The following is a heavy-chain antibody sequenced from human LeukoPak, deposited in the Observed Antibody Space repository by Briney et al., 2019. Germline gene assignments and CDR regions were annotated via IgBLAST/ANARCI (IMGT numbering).Heavy chain of an antibody. V-gene: IGHV4-34*01. CDR3: ARSWYSSGWYPYFQH. CDR1: GGSFSGYY. D-gene: IGHD6-19*01. Sequence: PSETLSLTCAVYGGSFSGYYWSWIRQPPGKGLEWIGEINHSGSTNYNPSLKSRVTISVDTSKNQFSLKLSSVTAADTAVYYCARSWYSSGWYPYFQHWGQGTLVTVSS. CDR2: INHSGST. J-gene: IGHJ1*01.